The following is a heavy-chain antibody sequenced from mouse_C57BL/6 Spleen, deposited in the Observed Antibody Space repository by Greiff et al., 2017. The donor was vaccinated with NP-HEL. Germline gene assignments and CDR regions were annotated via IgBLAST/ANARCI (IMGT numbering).Heavy chain of an antibody. J-gene: IGHJ4*01. V-gene: IGHV3-6*01. CDR2: ISYDGSN. CDR1: GYSITSGYY. CDR3: ARYDGYYGYAMDY. D-gene: IGHD2-3*01. Sequence: EVKLMESGPGLVKPSQSLSLTCSVTGYSITSGYYWNWIRQFPGNKLEWMGYISYDGSNNYNPSLKNRISITRDTSKNQFFLKLNSVTTEDTATYYCARYDGYYGYAMDYWGQGTSVTVSS.